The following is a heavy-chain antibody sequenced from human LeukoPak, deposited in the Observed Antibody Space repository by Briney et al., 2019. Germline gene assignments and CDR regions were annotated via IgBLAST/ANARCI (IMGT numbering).Heavy chain of an antibody. V-gene: IGHV1-18*01. Sequence: GASVKVSCRTSGYSFISYGISWVRQAPGQGLEWMGWINGYNDDTNYAQKVQGRVTMTKDTSTGTAYMEVRSLRSDDTAVYFCAREYRDYYDSSGNYLDYWGQGTLVTVSS. CDR2: INGYNDDT. CDR3: AREYRDYYDSSGNYLDY. D-gene: IGHD3-22*01. CDR1: GYSFISYG. J-gene: IGHJ4*02.